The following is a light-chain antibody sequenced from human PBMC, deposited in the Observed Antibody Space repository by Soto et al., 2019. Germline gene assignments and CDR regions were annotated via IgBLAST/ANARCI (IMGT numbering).Light chain of an antibody. CDR1: SSNVGGYKY. Sequence: QSALTQPASVSWSPGQSITISCTGTSSNVGGYKYVSWYEQHPGKAPKLMIYDVSNRPSGVSNRYSGSKSDNTASLTISGLQAEDEADYYCRSYTSSSTPYVFGTETKVAVL. J-gene: IGLJ1*01. CDR2: DVS. V-gene: IGLV2-14*01. CDR3: RSYTSSSTPYV.